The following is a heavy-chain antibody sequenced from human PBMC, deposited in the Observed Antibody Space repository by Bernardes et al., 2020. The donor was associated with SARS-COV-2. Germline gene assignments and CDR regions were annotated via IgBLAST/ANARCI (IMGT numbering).Heavy chain of an antibody. D-gene: IGHD3-16*01. CDR2: ISGRGGST. Sequence: GGSLRLSCAASGFTFSSYAMNWVRQAPGKGLEWVSVISGRGGSTYYADSVKGRFTISRDNSKNTLYLQMNSLRAEDTAVYYCAKDRPPYYDYIWGSPDVWGKGTTVTVSS. J-gene: IGHJ6*04. V-gene: IGHV3-23*01. CDR3: AKDRPPYYDYIWGSPDV. CDR1: GFTFSSYA.